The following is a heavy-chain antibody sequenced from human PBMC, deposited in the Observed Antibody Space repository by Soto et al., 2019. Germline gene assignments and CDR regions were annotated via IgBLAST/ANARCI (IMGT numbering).Heavy chain of an antibody. Sequence: GESLKISCAASEFTFSSYAMSWVRQAPGKGLEWVSAISGGGDSTYYADSVKGRFTISRDNSKSTLYLQMNSLRAEDTAIYYCAKDTGPEYYYGSVNSWGQGTLVTVSS. V-gene: IGHV3-23*01. D-gene: IGHD3-10*01. CDR3: AKDTGPEYYYGSVNS. CDR2: ISGGGDST. J-gene: IGHJ4*02. CDR1: EFTFSSYA.